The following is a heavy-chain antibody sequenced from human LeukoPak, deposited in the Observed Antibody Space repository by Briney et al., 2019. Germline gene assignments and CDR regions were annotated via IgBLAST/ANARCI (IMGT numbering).Heavy chain of an antibody. D-gene: IGHD1-7*01. CDR1: GFTFSSYA. CDR2: ISGSGGTT. J-gene: IGHJ3*02. Sequence: PGGSLRLSCAASGFTFSSYAMSWVRQAPGKGLEWASAISGSGGTTYYVDSVKGRFTISRDNSKSTLFLQMDSLRADDTAVYYCAKATGTGAFDIWGQGTMVTVSS. CDR3: AKATGTGAFDI. V-gene: IGHV3-23*01.